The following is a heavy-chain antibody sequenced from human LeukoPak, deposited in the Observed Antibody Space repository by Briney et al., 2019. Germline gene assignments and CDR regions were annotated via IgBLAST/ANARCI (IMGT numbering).Heavy chain of an antibody. CDR2: ISAYNGNT. J-gene: IGHJ3*02. D-gene: IGHD3-16*02. V-gene: IGHV1-18*01. CDR3: ASTITFGGVIPDAFDI. CDR1: GYTFTSYG. Sequence: ASVKVSCKASGYTFTSYGISWVRQAPGQGLEWMGWISAYNGNTNYAQKLQGRVTMTTDTSTSTAYMELRSLRSDDTAVYYCASTITFGGVIPDAFDIWGQGTMVTVSS.